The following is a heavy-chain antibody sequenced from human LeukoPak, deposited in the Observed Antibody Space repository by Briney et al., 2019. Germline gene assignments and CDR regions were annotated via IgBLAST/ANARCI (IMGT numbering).Heavy chain of an antibody. V-gene: IGHV3-9*01. Sequence: GGSLRLSCAASGFTFDDYAMHWVRQAPGKGLEWVSGISWNSGSIGYADSVKGRFTISRDNSKNTLYLQMNSLRAEDTAVYYCAGEHLGYSGYDLAYWGQGTLVTVSS. D-gene: IGHD5-12*01. CDR2: ISWNSGSI. CDR3: AGEHLGYSGYDLAY. CDR1: GFTFDDYA. J-gene: IGHJ4*02.